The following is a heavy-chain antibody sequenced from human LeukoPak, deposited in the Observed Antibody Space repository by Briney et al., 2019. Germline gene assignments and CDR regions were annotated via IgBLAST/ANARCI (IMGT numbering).Heavy chain of an antibody. CDR3: AKDGCSSGSCYHGVLDY. J-gene: IGHJ4*02. Sequence: GRSLRLSCAASGFTFFNYAIHWVRQAPGKGLEWVAVTWNDGNNKNYADSVKGRFTISRDNSKNTLYLQMNSLRAEDTAVYYCAKDGCSSGSCYHGVLDYWGQGTLVTVSS. CDR1: GFTFFNYA. V-gene: IGHV3-33*06. D-gene: IGHD2-15*01. CDR2: TWNDGNNK.